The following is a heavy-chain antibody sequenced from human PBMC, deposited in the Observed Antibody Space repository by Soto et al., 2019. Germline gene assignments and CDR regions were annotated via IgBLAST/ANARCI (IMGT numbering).Heavy chain of an antibody. J-gene: IGHJ6*02. Sequence: GASVKVSCRASGYTFTGYYMHWVRQAPGQGLEWMGWINPNSGGTNYAQKFQGWVTMTRDTSISTAYMELSRLRSDDTAVYYCARERQVVGGFRYYVMDVWGQGTTVTVSS. V-gene: IGHV1-2*04. D-gene: IGHD1-26*01. CDR3: ARERQVVGGFRYYVMDV. CDR2: INPNSGGT. CDR1: GYTFTGYY.